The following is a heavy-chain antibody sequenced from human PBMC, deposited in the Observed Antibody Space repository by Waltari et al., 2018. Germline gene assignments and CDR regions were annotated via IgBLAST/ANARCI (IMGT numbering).Heavy chain of an antibody. CDR1: GAPISSGADD. D-gene: IGHD2-2*01. CDR2: IYHTGTT. V-gene: IGHV4-39*07. Sequence: LQLHESGPGPVKPSQTLSLTCTVSGAPISSGADDWGWIRQPPGGGLEWLGTIYHTGTTFYNPSLKSRVTISVDTSKNQFSLRLTSMTAADTAVYYCARDCRLYGYPSCYGSWGQGTLVTDSS. J-gene: IGHJ5*02. CDR3: ARDCRLYGYPSCYGS.